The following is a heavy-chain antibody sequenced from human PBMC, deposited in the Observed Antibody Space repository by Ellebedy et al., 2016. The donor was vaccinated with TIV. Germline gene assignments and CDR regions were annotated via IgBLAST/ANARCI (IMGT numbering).Heavy chain of an antibody. CDR1: GFSVSSNY. CDR3: ARDRDGGEYSPFFDY. V-gene: IGHV3-53*01. J-gene: IGHJ4*02. Sequence: PGGSLRLSCAVSGFSVSSNYMAWVRQAPGKGLEWVSVVYSGGSTYYADSVKGRFTISRDNSKNTLYLEMNSLRADDSAVYYCARDRDGGEYSPFFDYWGQGTLVTVSS. D-gene: IGHD4-23*01. CDR2: VYSGGST.